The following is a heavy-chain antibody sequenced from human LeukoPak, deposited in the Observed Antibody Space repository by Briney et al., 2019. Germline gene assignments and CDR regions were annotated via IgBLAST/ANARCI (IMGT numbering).Heavy chain of an antibody. CDR3: ASAHCSSTSCYGQDLYYYYGMDV. D-gene: IGHD2-2*01. V-gene: IGHV1-69*01. CDR2: IIPIFGTA. CDR1: GGTFSSYA. J-gene: IGHJ6*02. Sequence: SVKVPCKASGGTFSSYAISWVRQAPGQGLEWMGGIIPIFGTANYAQKFQGRVTITADESTSTAYMELSSLRSEDTAVYYCASAHCSSTSCYGQDLYYYYGMDVWGQGTTVTVSS.